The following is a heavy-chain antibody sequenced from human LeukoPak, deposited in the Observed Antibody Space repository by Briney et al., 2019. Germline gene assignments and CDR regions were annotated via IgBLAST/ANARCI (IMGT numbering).Heavy chain of an antibody. CDR2: ISYDGTNK. J-gene: IGHJ6*03. Sequence: GGSLRLSCAASGFTFSSYAMHWVRQAPGKGLEWVAVISYDGTNKYYADSVKGRFTISRDNSKNTLYLQMNSLRAEDTAVYYCAREGLSDIVVVPAASRSSGSHYYYMDVWGKGTTVTVSS. CDR1: GFTFSSYA. CDR3: AREGLSDIVVVPAASRSSGSHYYYMDV. V-gene: IGHV3-30*01. D-gene: IGHD2-2*01.